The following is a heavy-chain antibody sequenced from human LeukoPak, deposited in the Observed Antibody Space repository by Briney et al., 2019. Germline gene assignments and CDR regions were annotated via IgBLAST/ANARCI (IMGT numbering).Heavy chain of an antibody. CDR3: ARVAYSSSYRRQLQMYYFDY. J-gene: IGHJ4*02. CDR2: INWNGGST. CDR1: GFTFSSYA. Sequence: GGSLRLSCAASGFTFSSYAMSWVRQAPGKGLEWVSGINWNGGSTGYADSVKGRFTISRDSAKNALYLQMNSLTAEDTALYHCARVAYSSSYRRQLQMYYFDYWGQGALVTVSS. V-gene: IGHV3-20*01. D-gene: IGHD6-6*01.